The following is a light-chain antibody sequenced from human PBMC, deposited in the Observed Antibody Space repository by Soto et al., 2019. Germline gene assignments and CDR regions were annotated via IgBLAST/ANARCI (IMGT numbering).Light chain of an antibody. CDR1: QNINSH. CDR3: QQSHITTLFT. Sequence: DIQMTQSPSSLSASLGDRVTITCRASQNINSHCNWYKQKPGKAPKVLIYAASRLQSGVPSRFSGSGSGTEFTLTISSLEPEDFATYYCQQSHITTLFTFGKGTKLEIK. J-gene: IGKJ2*01. CDR2: AAS. V-gene: IGKV1-39*01.